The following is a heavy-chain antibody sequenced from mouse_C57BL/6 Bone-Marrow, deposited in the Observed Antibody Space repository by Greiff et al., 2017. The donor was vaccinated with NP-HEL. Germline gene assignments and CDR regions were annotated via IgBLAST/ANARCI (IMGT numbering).Heavy chain of an antibody. Sequence: EVQGVESGGGLVKPGGSLKLSCAASRFTFSSYAMSWVRQTPEKRLEWVATISDGGSYTYYPANVKGRFTISRDNAKNNLYLQMSHLKSEDTAMYYCAREEPIYYGNYDWYFDVWGTGTTVTVSS. J-gene: IGHJ1*03. D-gene: IGHD2-1*01. CDR1: RFTFSSYA. CDR3: AREEPIYYGNYDWYFDV. CDR2: ISDGGSYT. V-gene: IGHV5-4*01.